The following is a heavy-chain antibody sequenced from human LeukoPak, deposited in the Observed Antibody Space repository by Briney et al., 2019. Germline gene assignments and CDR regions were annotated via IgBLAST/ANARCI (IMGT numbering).Heavy chain of an antibody. CDR3: ARGRGSHWVTFDY. Sequence: PGGSLRLSRAAPGFTFRSSGMHWVRAGPDKGLWRVAVIWYDGRNKYYADSVKGRFTISRENSKNTLYLQMNSLRAEDTAVYYCARGRGSHWVTFDYWGQGTLVTVSS. V-gene: IGHV3-33*01. CDR1: GFTFRSSG. D-gene: IGHD1-26*01. CDR2: IWYDGRNK. J-gene: IGHJ4*02.